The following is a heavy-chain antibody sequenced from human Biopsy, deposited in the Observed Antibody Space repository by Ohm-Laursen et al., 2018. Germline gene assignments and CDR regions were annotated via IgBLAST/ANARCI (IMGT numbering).Heavy chain of an antibody. Sequence: SVKVSCKASGYTFTAYGISWVRQAPGQGLEWMGWISTYNDDTNIAQKFQGRVSMTTDTSTRTAYMELRSLRSGDTAIYFCARDPGYDFWSGSDPFDIWGQGTLVTAS. CDR3: ARDPGYDFWSGSDPFDI. CDR1: GYTFTAYG. J-gene: IGHJ3*02. CDR2: ISTYNDDT. V-gene: IGHV1-18*04. D-gene: IGHD3-3*01.